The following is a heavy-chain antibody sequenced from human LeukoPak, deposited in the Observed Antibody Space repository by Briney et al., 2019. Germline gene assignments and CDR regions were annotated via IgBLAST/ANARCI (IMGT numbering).Heavy chain of an antibody. CDR1: GYTFTGYY. Sequence: GASVKVSCKASGYTFTGYYMHWVRQAPGQGLEWMGGIIPIFGTANYAQKFQGRVTITTDESTSTAYMELSSLRSEDTAVYYCARDERITGSPGKYYYYYYYMDVWGKGTTVTVSS. J-gene: IGHJ6*03. CDR3: ARDERITGSPGKYYYYYYYMDV. V-gene: IGHV1-69*05. D-gene: IGHD1-20*01. CDR2: IIPIFGTA.